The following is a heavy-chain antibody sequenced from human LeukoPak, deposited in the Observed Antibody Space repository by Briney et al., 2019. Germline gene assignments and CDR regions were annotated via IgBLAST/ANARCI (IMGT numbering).Heavy chain of an antibody. CDR2: IYYSGST. CDR3: ARVRDDYGGFPFDY. Sequence: PSETLSLTCTVSGGSISSGDYYWSWIRQPPGKGLEWIGYIYYSGSTYYNPSLKSRVTISVDTSKNQFSLKLSSVTAADTAVYYCARVRDDYGGFPFDYWGQGTLVTVSS. J-gene: IGHJ4*02. D-gene: IGHD4-23*01. CDR1: GGSISSGDYY. V-gene: IGHV4-30-4*08.